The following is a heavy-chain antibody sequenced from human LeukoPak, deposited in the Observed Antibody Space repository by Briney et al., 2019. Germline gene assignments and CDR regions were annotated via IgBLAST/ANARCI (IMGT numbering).Heavy chain of an antibody. J-gene: IGHJ5*02. CDR3: AREWTQRRRKGLKMVVTPAGFDP. CDR1: GFTFSIYA. CDR2: ITSRDGTT. V-gene: IGHV3-23*01. D-gene: IGHD4-23*01. Sequence: PGGSLRLSCAASGFTFSIYAMSWVRQTPGKGLEWVSSITSRDGTTYYADSVKGRFTISRDNSENTLYLQMNSLRAEDSALYYCAREWTQRRRKGLKMVVTPAGFDPWGQGTLVTVSS.